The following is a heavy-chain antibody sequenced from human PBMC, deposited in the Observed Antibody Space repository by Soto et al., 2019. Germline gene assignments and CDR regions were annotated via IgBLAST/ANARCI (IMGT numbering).Heavy chain of an antibody. CDR3: GRAGAVDGSAVGYVDP. J-gene: IGHJ5*02. V-gene: IGHV1-18*01. Sequence: XSVKVSCKASGYSFTSFGIIWARQAPGQGLEWMGWISGYNGNTNHAQKFQGRVTMTTDTSTSTAYMELRSLRSDDTAVYYCGRAGAVDGSAVGYVDPWGQGTLVTVSS. CDR2: ISGYNGNT. D-gene: IGHD6-19*01. CDR1: GYSFTSFG.